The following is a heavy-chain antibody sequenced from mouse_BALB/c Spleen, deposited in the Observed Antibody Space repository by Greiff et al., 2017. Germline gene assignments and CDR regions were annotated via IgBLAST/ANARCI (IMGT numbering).Heavy chain of an antibody. CDR1: GYTFTSYW. D-gene: IGHD2-1*01. CDR3: ARSRYGNYSAWFAY. Sequence: VKLMESGAELARPGASVKLSCKASGYTFTSYWMQWVKQRPGQGLEWIGAIYPGDGDTRYTQKFKGKATLTADKSSSTAYMQLSSLASEDSAVYYCARSRYGNYSAWFAYWGQGTLVTVSA. CDR2: IYPGDGDT. V-gene: IGHV1-87*01. J-gene: IGHJ3*01.